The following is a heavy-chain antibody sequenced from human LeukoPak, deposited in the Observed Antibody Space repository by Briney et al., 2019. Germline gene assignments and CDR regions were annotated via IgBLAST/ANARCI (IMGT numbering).Heavy chain of an antibody. V-gene: IGHV5-51*01. D-gene: IGHD3-22*01. J-gene: IGHJ4*02. CDR2: IYPGDSDT. Sequence: GESLQISCKGSGDSFTSYWIGWVCQMPGKGLEWMGIIYPGDSDTRYSPSFQGQVTISADNSISTAYLQWSSLKASDTAMYYCAREGYDSSGYPGYWGQGTLVTVSS. CDR1: GDSFTSYW. CDR3: AREGYDSSGYPGY.